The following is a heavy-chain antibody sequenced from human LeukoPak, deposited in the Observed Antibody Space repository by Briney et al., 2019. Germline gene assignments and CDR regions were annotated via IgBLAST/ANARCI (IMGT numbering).Heavy chain of an antibody. CDR2: ISPGGGTT. D-gene: IGHD1-1*01. Sequence: GGSLRLSCAVSGFAFGSEAMSWVRQSPARGLEWVASISPGGGTTYYADYVKGRFTISRDNSNNTLYVHMNSLRAEDTAVYYCAKVRSGSANWALRIFDNWGPGTLVTVSS. V-gene: IGHV3-23*01. CDR1: GFAFGSEA. J-gene: IGHJ4*02. CDR3: AKVRSGSANWALRIFDN.